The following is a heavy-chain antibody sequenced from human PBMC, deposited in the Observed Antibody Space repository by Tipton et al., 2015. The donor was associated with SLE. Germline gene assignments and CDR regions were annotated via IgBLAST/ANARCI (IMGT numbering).Heavy chain of an antibody. V-gene: IGHV4-61*09. J-gene: IGHJ3*02. CDR2: IYTSGDT. Sequence: TLSLTCAVSGYSISSGYYWSWIRQPAGKGLEWIGYIYTSGDTNYNPSLKSRVTISVDTSKNQFSLKLTSVTAADTAVYYCARGPGVVGRHLFDIWGQGTMVTVSS. CDR3: ARGPGVVGRHLFDI. D-gene: IGHD1-26*01. CDR1: GYSISSGYY.